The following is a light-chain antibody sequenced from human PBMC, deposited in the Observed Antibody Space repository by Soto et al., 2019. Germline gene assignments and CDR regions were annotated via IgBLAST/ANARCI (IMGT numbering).Light chain of an antibody. CDR1: QSVGKS. V-gene: IGKV3-20*01. Sequence: EIVLTQSPGTLSLSPGERATLSCRASQSVGKSLAWYQQKPGQAPRLLIYGASTRATGIPDRFSGSGSGTDFTLAISRLEPEDFAVYYCQQYGGSPRTFGQGTNVDIK. CDR2: GAS. J-gene: IGKJ1*01. CDR3: QQYGGSPRT.